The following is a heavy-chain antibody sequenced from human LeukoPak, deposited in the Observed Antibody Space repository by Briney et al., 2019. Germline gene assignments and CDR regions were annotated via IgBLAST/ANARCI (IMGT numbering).Heavy chain of an antibody. D-gene: IGHD3-10*01. V-gene: IGHV3-23*01. CDR1: GFTFSNYA. CDR3: AKVGPGSDYHYGMDV. Sequence: GGSLRLSCAASGFTFSNYAMSWVRQAPGKGLEWVSAITISDGRSYYADSVKGRFAVSRDNSRNTPYLQMNSLRGEDTAVYYCAKVGPGSDYHYGMDVWGQGTTVTVSS. CDR2: ITISDGRS. J-gene: IGHJ6*02.